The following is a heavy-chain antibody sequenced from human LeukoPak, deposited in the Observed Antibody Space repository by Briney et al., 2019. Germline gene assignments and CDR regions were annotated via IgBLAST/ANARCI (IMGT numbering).Heavy chain of an antibody. D-gene: IGHD6-19*01. V-gene: IGHV4-4*02. CDR2: IYHSGST. CDR3: ARVTGIAVAGSIDY. Sequence: SETLSLTCAVSGGSISSSNWWSWVGQPPGKGLEWIGEIYHSGSTNYNPSLKSRVTISVDKSKNQFSLKLSSVTAADTAVYYCARVTGIAVAGSIDYWGQGTLVTVSS. CDR1: GGSISSSNW. J-gene: IGHJ4*02.